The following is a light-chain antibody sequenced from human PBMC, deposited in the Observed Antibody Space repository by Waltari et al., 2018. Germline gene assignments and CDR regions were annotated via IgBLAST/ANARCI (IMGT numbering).Light chain of an antibody. CDR1: QSISNN. CDR3: QHYDHWPPSYS. Sequence: EIVMTQSPDTLSVSPGERATLSCRARQSISNNVAWYQQKPGQAPRLIIYGVSTRATDIPARFSGGGSETEFTLTISSLQSEDFAVYYCQHYDHWPPSYSFGQGTKLEI. J-gene: IGKJ2*01. V-gene: IGKV3-15*01. CDR2: GVS.